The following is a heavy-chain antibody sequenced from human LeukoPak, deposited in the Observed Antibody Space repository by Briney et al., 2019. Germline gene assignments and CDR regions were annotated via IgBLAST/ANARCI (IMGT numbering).Heavy chain of an antibody. D-gene: IGHD1-26*01. V-gene: IGHV1-8*01. Sequence: ASVKVSCKASGYTFTSYDINWVRQATGQGLEWMGWMNPNSGNTGYAQKFQGRVTMTRNTSISTAYMELSSLRSEDTAVCYCARARIVGATTEEDYWGQGTLVTVSS. CDR1: GYTFTSYD. J-gene: IGHJ4*02. CDR3: ARARIVGATTEEDY. CDR2: MNPNSGNT.